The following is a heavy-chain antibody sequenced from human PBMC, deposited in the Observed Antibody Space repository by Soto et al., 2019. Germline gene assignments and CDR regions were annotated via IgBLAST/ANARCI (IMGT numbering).Heavy chain of an antibody. CDR1: GGSISSGGYY. CDR3: ARAAANFGDWFDP. J-gene: IGHJ5*02. CDR2: IYYSGST. V-gene: IGHV4-31*03. D-gene: IGHD2-2*01. Sequence: PSETLSLTCTVSGGSISSGGYYWSWIRQHPGKGLEWIGYIYYSGSTYYNPSLKSRVTISVDTSKNQFSLKLSSVTAADTAVYYCARAAANFGDWFDPWGQGTLVTVSS.